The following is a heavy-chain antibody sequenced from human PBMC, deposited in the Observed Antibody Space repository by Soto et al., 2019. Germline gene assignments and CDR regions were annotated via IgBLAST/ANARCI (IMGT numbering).Heavy chain of an antibody. D-gene: IGHD3-3*01. V-gene: IGHV4-39*01. Sequence: SETLSFTCTVSGGSISSRSHYWGWIRQSPGKHLEWIGSSYYRGSTHYNPSLKTRVTISVDTSKNQVSLKVYSVTAADTAVYYCATADGFGVVTPFFEYWGQGILLTVSS. CDR3: ATADGFGVVTPFFEY. J-gene: IGHJ4*02. CDR1: GGSISSRSHY. CDR2: SYYRGST.